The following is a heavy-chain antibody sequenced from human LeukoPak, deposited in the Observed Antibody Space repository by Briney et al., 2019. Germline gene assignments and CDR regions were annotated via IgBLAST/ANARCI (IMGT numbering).Heavy chain of an antibody. Sequence: GSSVKVSCKASGGTFSSYAISWVRQAPGHGLEWMGRIIPILGIANYAQKFQGRVTITADKSTSTAYMELSSLRSEDTAVYYCARESCISTTCLNWFDPWGQGTLVTVS. J-gene: IGHJ5*02. D-gene: IGHD2-2*01. CDR3: ARESCISTTCLNWFDP. CDR2: IIPILGIA. CDR1: GGTFSSYA. V-gene: IGHV1-69*04.